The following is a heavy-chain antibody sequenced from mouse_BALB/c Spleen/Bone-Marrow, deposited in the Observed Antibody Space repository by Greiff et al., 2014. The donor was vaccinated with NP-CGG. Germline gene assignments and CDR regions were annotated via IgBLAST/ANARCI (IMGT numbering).Heavy chain of an antibody. CDR3: ARSLYGYDWYFDV. Sequence: EVKLMESGPELVKPGASVKMSCKASGYTFTSYVMHWVKQKPGLGLEWIGYINPYNDDTEYNEKFKGKATLTSDKSSSTAYMELSSLTSEDSAVFYCARSLYGYDWYFDVWGAGTTVTVSS. CDR2: INPYNDDT. D-gene: IGHD2-2*01. CDR1: GYTFTSYV. J-gene: IGHJ1*01. V-gene: IGHV1-14*01.